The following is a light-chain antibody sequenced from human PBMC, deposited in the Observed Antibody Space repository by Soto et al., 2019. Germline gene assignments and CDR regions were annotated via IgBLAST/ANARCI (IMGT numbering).Light chain of an antibody. CDR1: SSNIGAGYD. CDR2: GNS. V-gene: IGLV1-40*01. CDR3: QSYDSSLSGLYV. J-gene: IGLJ1*01. Sequence: VLTQPPSVSGAPGQRVTISCTGSSSNIGAGYDVHWYQQLPGTAPKLLIYGNSNRPSGVPDRFSGSKSGTPASLAITGLQAEDEADYYCQSYDSSLSGLYVFGTGTKVTVL.